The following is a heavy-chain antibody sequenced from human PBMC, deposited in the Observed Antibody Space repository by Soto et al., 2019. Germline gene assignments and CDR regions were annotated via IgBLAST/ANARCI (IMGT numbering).Heavy chain of an antibody. J-gene: IGHJ3*02. D-gene: IGHD3-16*02. CDR3: ARNPGDYIWGSYRDAFDI. V-gene: IGHV4-39*01. CDR1: GGSISSSSYY. CDR2: IYYSGST. Sequence: SETLSLTCTVSGGSISSSSYYWGWIRQPPGKGLEWIGSIYYSGSTYYNPSLKSRVTISVDTSKNQFSLKLSSVTAADTAVYYCARNPGDYIWGSYRDAFDIWGQGTMVTVSS.